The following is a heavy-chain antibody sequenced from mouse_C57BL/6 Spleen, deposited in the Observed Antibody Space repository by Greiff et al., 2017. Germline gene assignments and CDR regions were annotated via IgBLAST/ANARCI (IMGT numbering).Heavy chain of an antibody. CDR3: ARAYYSAMDY. CDR2: IYPGDGDT. V-gene: IGHV1-82*01. D-gene: IGHD2-12*01. CDR1: GYAFSSSW. J-gene: IGHJ4*01. Sequence: QVQLKQSGPELVKPGASVKISCKASGYAFSSSWMNWVKQRPGKGLELIGRIYPGDGDTNYNGKFKGKVTLTADKSSSTAYMKLSGLTSEDSAVYFCARAYYSAMDYWGQGTSVTVSS.